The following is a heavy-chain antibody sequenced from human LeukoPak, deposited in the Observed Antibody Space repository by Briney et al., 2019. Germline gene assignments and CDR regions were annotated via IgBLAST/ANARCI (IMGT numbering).Heavy chain of an antibody. CDR1: GGSISNYY. V-gene: IGHV4-59*01. D-gene: IGHD1-1*01. J-gene: IGHJ3*02. CDR3: ARRVATTGIYAFDI. CDR2: VYYTGST. Sequence: SETLSLTCTVSGGSISNYYWSWNRQPPGKGLEWIGYVYYTGSTNYNPSLKSRVTISIDTSKMQFSLKLSSVTAADTAVYYCARRVATTGIYAFDIWGQGTMITVSS.